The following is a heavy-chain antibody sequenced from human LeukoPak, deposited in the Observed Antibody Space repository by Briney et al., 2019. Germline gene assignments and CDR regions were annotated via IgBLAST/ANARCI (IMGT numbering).Heavy chain of an antibody. V-gene: IGHV1-69*01. Sequence: SVKVSCTASGVTFTIYAISWVRQAPGQRLKWMGGIIPTFGTANYAQKFQGSVTITADESTSTAYMELSSLRSEDTDVYYCARGIAAAGHPTSFDYWGQGTLVTVSS. CDR3: ARGIAAAGHPTSFDY. CDR2: IIPTFGTA. J-gene: IGHJ4*02. CDR1: GVTFTIYA. D-gene: IGHD6-13*01.